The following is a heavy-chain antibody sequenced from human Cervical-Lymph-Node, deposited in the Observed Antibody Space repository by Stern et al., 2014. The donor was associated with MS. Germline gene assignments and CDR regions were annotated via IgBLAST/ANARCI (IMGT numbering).Heavy chain of an antibody. D-gene: IGHD3-3*01. CDR2: IYYSGSA. J-gene: IGHJ4*02. CDR1: GGPISSGHYY. V-gene: IGHV4-30-4*01. CDR3: ARGITIFGVVKT. Sequence: QLQLQESVPGLEKPSHTLSLTCTVSGGPISSGHYYWSWIRQPPVNGLEWIGYIYYSGSAYYNPSLKSRVTISVDTSKNQFSLKLSSVTAADTAVDYCARGITIFGVVKTWGQGTLVTVSS.